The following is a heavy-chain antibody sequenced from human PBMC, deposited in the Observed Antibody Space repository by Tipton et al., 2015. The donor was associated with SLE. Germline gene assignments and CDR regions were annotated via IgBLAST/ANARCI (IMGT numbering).Heavy chain of an antibody. CDR1: GGSISSNNYY. J-gene: IGHJ4*02. V-gene: IGHV4-39*07. CDR2: IYYSGST. CDR3: ARPTTAPVGTDFDY. Sequence: TLSLTCTVSGGSISSNNYYWGWVRQPPGKGLEWIGNIYYSGSTYYNPSLKSRVTISVDTSKNQFSLKLSSVTAADTAVYYCARPTTAPVGTDFDYWGRGTLVAVSS. D-gene: IGHD6-13*01.